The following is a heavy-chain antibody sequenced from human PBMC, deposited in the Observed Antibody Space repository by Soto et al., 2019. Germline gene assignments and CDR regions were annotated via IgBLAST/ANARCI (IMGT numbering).Heavy chain of an antibody. J-gene: IGHJ5*02. CDR1: GFTFSSYA. CDR2: ISGSGGST. V-gene: IGHV3-23*01. CDR3: AKEGGVIAAAAMRGEFDP. Sequence: EVQLLESGGGLVQPGGSLRLSCAASGFTFSSYAMSWVRQAPGKGLEWVSAISGSGGSTYYADSVKGRFTISRDNSKNPLYLQVNSLRAEDTAVYYCAKEGGVIAAAAMRGEFDPWGQGTLVTVSS. D-gene: IGHD6-13*01.